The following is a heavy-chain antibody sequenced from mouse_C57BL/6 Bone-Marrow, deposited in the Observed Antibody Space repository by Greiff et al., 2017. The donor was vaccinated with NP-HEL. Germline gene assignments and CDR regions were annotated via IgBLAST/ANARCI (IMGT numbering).Heavy chain of an antibody. CDR1: GYTFTSYD. Sequence: VHLVESGPELVKPGASVKLSCKASGYTFTSYDINWVKQRPGQGLEWIGWIYPRDGSTKYNEKFKGKATLSVAPSSSTADMEQHSLTTEESAVDYCARTAYYSNDASDNWDQGTTLTVTS. D-gene: IGHD2-5*01. CDR3: ARTAYYSNDASDN. CDR2: IYPRDGST. J-gene: IGHJ2*01. V-gene: IGHV1-85*01.